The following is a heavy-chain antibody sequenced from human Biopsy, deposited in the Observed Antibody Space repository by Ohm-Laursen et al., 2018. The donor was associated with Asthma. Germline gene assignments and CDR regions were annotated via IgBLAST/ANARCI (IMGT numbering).Heavy chain of an antibody. CDR2: ISYDGSNK. CDR3: AKWDTYYDFWSGYYTRYNYYYYGMDV. J-gene: IGHJ6*02. CDR1: GFTFSSYG. Sequence: SLRLSCAASGFTFSSYGMHWVRQAPGKGLEWVAIISYDGSNKYYADSVKGRFTISRDNSKNTLYLQMNSLRAEDTAVYYCAKWDTYYDFWSGYYTRYNYYYYGMDVWGQGTTVTVSS. D-gene: IGHD3-3*01. V-gene: IGHV3-30*18.